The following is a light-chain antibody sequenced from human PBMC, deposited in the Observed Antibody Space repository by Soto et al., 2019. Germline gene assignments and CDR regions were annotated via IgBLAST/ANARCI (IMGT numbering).Light chain of an antibody. Sequence: QSALTQPASVSGSPGQSITISCTGTSSDVVGYHYVSWYQQHPGKAPKLMIYEVSNRPSGVANLSSGSKSGNTASLTISGLQAEDEADYYCTSYTNSSTLVFGGGTTLTVL. CDR3: TSYTNSSTLV. CDR2: EVS. CDR1: SSDVVGYHY. J-gene: IGLJ2*01. V-gene: IGLV2-14*01.